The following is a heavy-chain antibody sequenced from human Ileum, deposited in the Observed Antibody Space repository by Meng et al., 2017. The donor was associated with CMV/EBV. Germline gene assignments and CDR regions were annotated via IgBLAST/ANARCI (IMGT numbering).Heavy chain of an antibody. CDR2: IYWDDDT. Sequence: QIPLKESGPTLVKPTQTLTLTCNFSGFSFSTSKAGVGWIRLPPGKALEWLALIYWDDDTRYNPSLKTRLTITKDTSKNQVILTMTKMDPADTATYFCVHRSYSGQDDYWGQGALVTVSS. J-gene: IGHJ4*02. CDR3: VHRSYSGQDDY. D-gene: IGHD5-12*01. CDR1: GFSFSTSKAG. V-gene: IGHV2-5*02.